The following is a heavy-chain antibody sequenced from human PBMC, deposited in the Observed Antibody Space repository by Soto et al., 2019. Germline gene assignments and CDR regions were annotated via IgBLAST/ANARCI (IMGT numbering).Heavy chain of an antibody. V-gene: IGHV3-64D*06. D-gene: IGHD6-13*01. CDR1: GFTLSSYS. J-gene: IGHJ4*02. CDR2: ISSNRGNT. Sequence: GSLRLSCAASGFTLSSYSMNWVRQAPGKGLEYVSSISSNRGNTYYADSVKGRFTISRDNSKNTLYLQMSSLRAEDTAVYYCVKLTEQLSPFDYWGQGTLVTVSS. CDR3: VKLTEQLSPFDY.